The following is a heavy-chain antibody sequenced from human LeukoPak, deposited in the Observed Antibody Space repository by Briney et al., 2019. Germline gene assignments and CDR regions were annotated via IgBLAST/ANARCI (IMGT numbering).Heavy chain of an antibody. CDR1: GGTFSSYA. CDR3: ARVTVVTLGYNWFDP. Sequence: GASVKVPCKASGGTFSSYAISWVRQAPGQGLEWMGGIIPIFGTANYAQKFQGRVTITADESTSTAYMELSSLRSEDTAVYYCARVTVVTLGYNWFDPWGQGTLVT. D-gene: IGHD4-23*01. J-gene: IGHJ5*02. V-gene: IGHV1-69*13. CDR2: IIPIFGTA.